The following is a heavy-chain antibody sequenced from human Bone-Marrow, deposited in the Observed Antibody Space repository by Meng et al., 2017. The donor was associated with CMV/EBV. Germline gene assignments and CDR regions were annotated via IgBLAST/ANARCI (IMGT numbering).Heavy chain of an antibody. CDR1: GFTFSSYE. J-gene: IGHJ5*02. V-gene: IGHV3-48*03. D-gene: IGHD2-2*01. Sequence: GGSLRLSCAASGFTFSSYEMNWVRQAPGKGLEWVSYISSSGSTIYYADSVKGRFTISRDNAKNSLYLQMNSLRAEDTAVYYCARDIRGYCSSTSCYWFDPWGQGNLVTVSS. CDR3: ARDIRGYCSSTSCYWFDP. CDR2: ISSSGSTI.